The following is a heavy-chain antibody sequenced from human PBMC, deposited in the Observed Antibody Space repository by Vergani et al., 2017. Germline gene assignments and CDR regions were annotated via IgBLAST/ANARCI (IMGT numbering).Heavy chain of an antibody. CDR2: ISTSGDRT. CDR3: ATVYGDPAEGFDP. J-gene: IGHJ5*02. V-gene: IGHV3-23*04. Sequence: VQLVESGGGLVKPGGSLRLSCAASGFTVSSNYMSWVRQAPGKGLEWVSAISTSGDRTYYADSVKGRFTISRDNSKKMVYLHMDSLRVDETAVYYCATVYGDPAEGFDPWGQGTLVTVSS. CDR1: GFTVSSNY. D-gene: IGHD4-17*01.